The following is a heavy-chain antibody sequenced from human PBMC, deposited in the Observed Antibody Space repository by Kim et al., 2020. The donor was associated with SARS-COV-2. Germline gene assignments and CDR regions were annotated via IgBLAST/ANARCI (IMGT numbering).Heavy chain of an antibody. V-gene: IGHV5-10-1*01. CDR3: ARQGQWLSGPDY. J-gene: IGHJ4*02. D-gene: IGHD6-19*01. Sequence: GESLKISCKGSGYSFTSYWISWVRQMPEKGLEWMGRIDPSDSYTNYSPSFQGHVTISADKSISTAYLQWSSLKASDTAMYYCARQGQWLSGPDYWGQGTLVTVSS. CDR2: IDPSDSYT. CDR1: GYSFTSYW.